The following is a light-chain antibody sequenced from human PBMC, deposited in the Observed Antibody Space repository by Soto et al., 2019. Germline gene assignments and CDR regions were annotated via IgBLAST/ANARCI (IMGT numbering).Light chain of an antibody. CDR2: DAS. CDR1: QSVSYN. J-gene: IGKJ4*01. Sequence: ETVMTQSPATLSVSPGDRATLSCSASQSVSYNLAWYQQKPGQAPRLLIYDASTRATGIPARFSGSASGTEFTLTTSSLLSEDFAVYYCQQYNNWPLTFGGGTKVDIK. V-gene: IGKV3D-15*01. CDR3: QQYNNWPLT.